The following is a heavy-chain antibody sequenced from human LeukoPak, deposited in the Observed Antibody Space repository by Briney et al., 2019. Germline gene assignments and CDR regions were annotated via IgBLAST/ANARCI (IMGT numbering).Heavy chain of an antibody. V-gene: IGHV3-66*01. CDR1: GFTVSDKH. Sequence: PGGSLRLSCAVSGFTVSDKHMSWVRQAPGKGLEWVSVIYSGGSTYYADSVKGRFTISRDNSKNTLYLQMNSLRAEDTAVYYCARDKVYYYDSSGYSYYWYFDLWGRGTLVTVSS. D-gene: IGHD3-22*01. CDR2: IYSGGST. CDR3: ARDKVYYYDSSGYSYYWYFDL. J-gene: IGHJ2*01.